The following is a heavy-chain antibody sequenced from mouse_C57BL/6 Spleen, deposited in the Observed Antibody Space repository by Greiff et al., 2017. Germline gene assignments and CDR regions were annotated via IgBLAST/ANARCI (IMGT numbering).Heavy chain of an antibody. CDR1: GFTFSSYA. CDR2: ISDGGSYT. J-gene: IGHJ4*01. Sequence: EVHLVESGGGLVKPGGSLKLSCAASGFTFSSYAMSWVRQTPEKRLEWVATISDGGSYTYYPDNVKGRFTITRDNAKNNLYLQMNHLKSEDSAMYYCARDEGYYGSRKERYAMDYWGQGTSVTVAS. CDR3: ARDEGYYGSRKERYAMDY. D-gene: IGHD1-1*01. V-gene: IGHV5-4*01.